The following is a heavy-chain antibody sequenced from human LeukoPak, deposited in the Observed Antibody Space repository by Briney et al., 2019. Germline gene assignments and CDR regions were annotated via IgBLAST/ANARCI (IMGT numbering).Heavy chain of an antibody. D-gene: IGHD6-19*01. V-gene: IGHV4-61*02. CDR2: IYTSGST. J-gene: IGHJ4*02. CDR3: ARGWLAFDY. Sequence: SETLSLTCTVSGGSISSGSYYWSWIRQPAGKGLEWIGRIYTSGSTNYNPSLKSRVTISVDTSKNQFSQKLSSVTAADTAVYYCARGWLAFDYWGQGTLVTVSS. CDR1: GGSISSGSYY.